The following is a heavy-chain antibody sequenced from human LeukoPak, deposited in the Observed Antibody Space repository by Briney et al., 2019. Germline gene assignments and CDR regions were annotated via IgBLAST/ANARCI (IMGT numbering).Heavy chain of an antibody. CDR3: ARGRTIFGVVKNNWFDP. Sequence: SETLSLTCAVYGGSFSGYYWSWIRQPPGKGLEWIGEINHSGSTNYNPFLKSRVTISVDTSKNQFSLKLSSVTATDTAVYYSARGRTIFGVVKNNWFDPWGQGTLVTVSS. J-gene: IGHJ5*02. D-gene: IGHD3-3*01. V-gene: IGHV4-34*01. CDR1: GGSFSGYY. CDR2: INHSGST.